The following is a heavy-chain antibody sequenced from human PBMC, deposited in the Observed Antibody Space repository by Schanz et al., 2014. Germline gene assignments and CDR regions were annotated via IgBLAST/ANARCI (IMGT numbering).Heavy chain of an antibody. CDR3: ARDHVATTDYDYFFYYLDV. V-gene: IGHV1-18*01. CDR2: ISAYNGDT. D-gene: IGHD1-1*01. CDR1: GYTFTAYG. Sequence: QVQLVQSGAEVKKPGASVKVSCKASGYTFTAYGINWVRQAPGQGLEWIGWISAYNGDTNYALKLQGRVTMTTDTSTGTAYMELRSLRSDDTALYYCARDHVATTDYDYFFYYLDVWATGITVIVSS. J-gene: IGHJ6*03.